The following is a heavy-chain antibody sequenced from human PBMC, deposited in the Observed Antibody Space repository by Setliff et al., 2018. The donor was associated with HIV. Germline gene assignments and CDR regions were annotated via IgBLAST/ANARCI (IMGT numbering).Heavy chain of an antibody. Sequence: SLRLSCTASGFTFGDYAMTWFRQAPGKGLEWVGFIRSKAYGGTTEYADYAQKFQGRVTITTDESTSTAYMEVNSLRSEDTAIYYCARESSYLGAFDIWGQGTMVTVSS. CDR3: ARESSYLGAFDI. V-gene: IGHV3-49*03. D-gene: IGHD1-26*01. CDR1: GFTFGDYA. CDR2: IRSKAYGGTT. J-gene: IGHJ3*02.